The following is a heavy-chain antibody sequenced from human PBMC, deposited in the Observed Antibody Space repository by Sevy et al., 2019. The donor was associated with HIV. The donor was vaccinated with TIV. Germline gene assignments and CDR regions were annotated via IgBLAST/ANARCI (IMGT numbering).Heavy chain of an antibody. CDR2: IYHSGST. V-gene: IGHV4-4*02. CDR1: GGSISSSNW. J-gene: IGHJ4*02. D-gene: IGHD3-10*01. CDR3: ARGGNYYGSGSYSRPIDY. Sequence: SETLSLTCAVSGGSISSSNWWSWVRQPPGKGLEWIGEIYHSGSTNYNPSLKSRVTISVDKSKNQFSLKLSSVTAADTAVYSCARGGNYYGSGSYSRPIDYWGQGTLVTVSS.